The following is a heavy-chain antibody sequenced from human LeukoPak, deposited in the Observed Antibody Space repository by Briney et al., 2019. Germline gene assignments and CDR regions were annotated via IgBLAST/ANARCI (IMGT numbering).Heavy chain of an antibody. CDR2: ISWNSDTI. D-gene: IGHD6-19*01. Sequence: LSLTCTVSGGSISSYYWSWIRQPPGKGLEWVSAISWNSDTIGYADSVKGRFTISRDNAKTSLYLQMNSLRAEDTALYYCTAHNSGLDSWGQGTLVTVSS. J-gene: IGHJ4*02. V-gene: IGHV3-9*01. CDR1: GGSISSYY. CDR3: TAHNSGLDS.